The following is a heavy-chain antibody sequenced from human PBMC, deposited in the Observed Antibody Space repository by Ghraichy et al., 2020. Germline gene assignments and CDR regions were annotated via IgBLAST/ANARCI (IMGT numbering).Heavy chain of an antibody. CDR2: IYNTVST. D-gene: IGHD4-23*01. CDR3: ARAVKGSTTVVTFHYFDY. CDR1: GGSIGSYY. V-gene: IGHV4-59*01. Sequence: SETLSLTCTVSGGSIGSYYWSWIRQPPGKGLEWIAYIYNTVSTNYNPSLKSRATISVDTSKKQLSLRLSSVTAADTAVYYCARAVKGSTTVVTFHYFDYWGQGTLVTVSS. J-gene: IGHJ4*02.